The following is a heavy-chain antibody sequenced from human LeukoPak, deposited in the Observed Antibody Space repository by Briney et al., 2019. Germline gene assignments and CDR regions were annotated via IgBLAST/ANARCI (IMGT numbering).Heavy chain of an antibody. Sequence: SETLSLTCTVSGGSVSSGSYYWSWIRQPPGKGLEWIGYIYYSGSTNYNPSLKSRVTISVDTSKNQFSLKLSSVTAADTAVYYCARGGVAGTSCWFDPWGQGPWSPSPQ. CDR3: ARGGVAGTSCWFDP. J-gene: IGHJ5*02. CDR1: GGSVSSGSYY. CDR2: IYYSGST. D-gene: IGHD6-19*01. V-gene: IGHV4-61*01.